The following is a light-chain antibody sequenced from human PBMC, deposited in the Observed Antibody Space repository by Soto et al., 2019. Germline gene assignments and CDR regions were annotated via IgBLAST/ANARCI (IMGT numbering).Light chain of an antibody. V-gene: IGKV3-20*01. CDR1: QSVSSRY. CDR3: QQYGSSLIT. CDR2: GAS. J-gene: IGKJ5*01. Sequence: EIVLTQSPGTLSLSPGERATLSCRASQSVSSRYLGWYQQKPGQAPRLLIYGASSRATGIPDRFSGSGSGTDFTLTISRLEPEDFAVYYCQQYGSSLITFGQWTRLEIK.